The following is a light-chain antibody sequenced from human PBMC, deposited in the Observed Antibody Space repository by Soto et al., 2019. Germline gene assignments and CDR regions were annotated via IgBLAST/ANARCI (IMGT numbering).Light chain of an antibody. CDR1: NIGSKS. J-gene: IGLJ3*02. V-gene: IGLV3-21*02. Sequence: ALTQPPSLSVSPGQTATVTFGGRNIGSKSVHWYQQKPGQAPVLVVHDDSDRPSGIPGRFSGSNSGDTATLTISGVEAGDEADYYCQVWDRSSNHWVFGGGTKVTVL. CDR3: QVWDRSSNHWV. CDR2: DDS.